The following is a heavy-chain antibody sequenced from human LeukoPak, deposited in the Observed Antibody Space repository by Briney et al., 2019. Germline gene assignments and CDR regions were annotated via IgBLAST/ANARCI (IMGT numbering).Heavy chain of an antibody. V-gene: IGHV3-30*02. CDR1: GFTFSGSG. CDR2: IRYHGSDK. CDR3: ARGRGWFDP. J-gene: IGHJ5*02. Sequence: GESLRLSCAASGFTFSGSGMHWVRQAPGKGLEWVAFIRYHGSDKYYADSVKGRFTISRDNSKNTLYLQMNSLRAEDTAVYYCARGRGWFDPWGQGTLVTVSS.